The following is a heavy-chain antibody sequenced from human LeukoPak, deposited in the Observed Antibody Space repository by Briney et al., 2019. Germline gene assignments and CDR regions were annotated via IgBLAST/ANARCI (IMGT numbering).Heavy chain of an antibody. CDR2: ISSGGTT. CDR1: GFTVGSNY. CDR3: ATRGAPGYYYGMDV. Sequence: PGGSLRLSCAASGFTVGSNYMSWVRQAPGKGLEWVSIISSGGTTSYADSVKGRFTISRDISRNTLYLQMNSLRAEDTAVYYCATRGAPGYYYGMDVWGQGTTVTVSS. D-gene: IGHD1-26*01. V-gene: IGHV3-66*01. J-gene: IGHJ6*02.